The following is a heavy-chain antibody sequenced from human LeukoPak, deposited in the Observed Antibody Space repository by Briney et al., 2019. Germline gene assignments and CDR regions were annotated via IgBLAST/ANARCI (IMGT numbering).Heavy chain of an antibody. CDR2: ISRNGGST. CDR3: VKDLRSDFMGVLSRYLSY. Sequence: GGSLRLSCSASGFTFSSFAMHWVRQAPGKGLEYVAAISRNGGSTYYADSVKGRFTISRDNSKNMLYLQMSSLRAEDTAVYLCVKDLRSDFMGVLSRYLSYWGQGTLVTVSS. D-gene: IGHD2/OR15-2a*01. V-gene: IGHV3-64D*09. J-gene: IGHJ4*02. CDR1: GFTFSSFA.